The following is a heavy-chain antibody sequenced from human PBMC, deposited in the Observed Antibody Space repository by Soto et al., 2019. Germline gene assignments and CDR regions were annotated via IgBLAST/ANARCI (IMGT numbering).Heavy chain of an antibody. CDR3: AKVSGYSYDHYYYGMDV. Sequence: QVQLVESGGGVVQPGRSLRLSCAASGFTFSSNGMHWVRQAPGKGLEWVAVISYDGSNKYYADSVKGRFTISRDNSKNTLYLQMNSLRAEDTAVYYCAKVSGYSYDHYYYGMDVWGQGTTVTVSS. J-gene: IGHJ6*02. CDR1: GFTFSSNG. V-gene: IGHV3-30*18. CDR2: ISYDGSNK. D-gene: IGHD5-18*01.